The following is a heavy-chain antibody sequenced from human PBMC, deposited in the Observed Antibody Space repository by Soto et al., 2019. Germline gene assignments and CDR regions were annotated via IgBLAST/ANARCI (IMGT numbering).Heavy chain of an antibody. V-gene: IGHV3-66*01. CDR3: ARAVVPAASFDI. J-gene: IGHJ3*02. Sequence: EVQLVESGGGLVQPGGSLRLSCAASGFTVSSNYMSWVRQAPGKGLEWVSVIYSGGSTYYADSVKGRFTISRDNSKNTLHLQMNSLRAEDTAVYYCARAVVPAASFDIWGQGTMVTVSS. CDR1: GFTVSSNY. D-gene: IGHD2-2*01. CDR2: IYSGGST.